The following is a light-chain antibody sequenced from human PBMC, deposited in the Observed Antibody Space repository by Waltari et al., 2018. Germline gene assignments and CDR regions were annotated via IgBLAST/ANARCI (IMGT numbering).Light chain of an antibody. CDR3: NSYTSRTTWV. CDR1: SIAVCGHSH. J-gene: IGLJ3*02. V-gene: IGLV2-14*01. CDR2: DVS. Sequence: SALNRPASVSGSPGQSITITPTGTSIAVCGHSHGAWYQQHPGQAPKLLISDVSKWPSGVSDRFSGSKSVNTAALTISGLQAEDEADYYCNSYTSRTTWVCGGGTRVTVL.